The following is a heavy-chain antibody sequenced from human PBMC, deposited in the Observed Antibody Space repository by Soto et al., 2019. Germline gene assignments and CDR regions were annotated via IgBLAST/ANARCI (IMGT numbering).Heavy chain of an antibody. CDR1: GFTFSAYW. CDR2: IIGDGSTT. Sequence: EVQLVESGGGLVQPGGSLRLSCADSGFTFSAYWMHWVRQAPGKGLVWVSRIIGDGSTTNYADSVKGRFTISRDNVKNMLYLQVSGLRAEDTAVYYWAREALRSYRFDPWGQGTLVTVSS. V-gene: IGHV3-74*01. J-gene: IGHJ5*02. D-gene: IGHD3-10*01. CDR3: AREALRSYRFDP.